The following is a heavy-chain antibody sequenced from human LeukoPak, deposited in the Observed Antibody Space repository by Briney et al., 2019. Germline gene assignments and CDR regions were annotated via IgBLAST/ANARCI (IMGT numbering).Heavy chain of an antibody. V-gene: IGHV3-15*01. Sequence: GGSLRLSCAASGFTFDDYGMSWVRQAPGKGLEWIGRIRSKTDGGTTDYAAPVKDRFTISRDDSKSTLFLQINSLKTEDTAVYYCTTYVAVAGTRHFDSWGQGALVTVSS. J-gene: IGHJ4*02. D-gene: IGHD6-19*01. CDR2: IRSKTDGGTT. CDR3: TTYVAVAGTRHFDS. CDR1: GFTFDDYG.